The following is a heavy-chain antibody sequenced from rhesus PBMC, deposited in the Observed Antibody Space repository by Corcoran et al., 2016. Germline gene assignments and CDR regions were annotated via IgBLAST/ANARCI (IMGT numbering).Heavy chain of an antibody. V-gene: IGHV3S18*01. Sequence: VQLVESGGGLAKPGGSLRLSCAASGFSFSDHYMYWVRQAPGEGLEWVSGISYTGVSTFSSDSVKGRFTISRENAKNTLYLQMDSRRAEDTAVYYCARDQGVNGVDLDSWGQGVVVTVSS. J-gene: IGHJ6*01. CDR2: ISYTGVST. D-gene: IGHD3-34*01. CDR1: GFSFSDHY. CDR3: ARDQGVNGVDLDS.